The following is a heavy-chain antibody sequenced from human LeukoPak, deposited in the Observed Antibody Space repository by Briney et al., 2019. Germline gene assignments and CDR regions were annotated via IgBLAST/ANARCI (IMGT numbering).Heavy chain of an antibody. J-gene: IGHJ6*03. CDR2: ISYDGSRK. D-gene: IGHD2-2*01. CDR3: AKSREYCSSTSCPREDYYYYYMDV. Sequence: GGSLRLSCAASGFTFNDFGMHWVRQAPGKGLEWVAVISYDGSRKYYAGSVNGRFTISRDNSKNTLSLQMTSLRIEDTAVYYCAKSREYCSSTSCPREDYYYYYMDVWGKGTTVTISS. CDR1: GFTFNDFG. V-gene: IGHV3-30*18.